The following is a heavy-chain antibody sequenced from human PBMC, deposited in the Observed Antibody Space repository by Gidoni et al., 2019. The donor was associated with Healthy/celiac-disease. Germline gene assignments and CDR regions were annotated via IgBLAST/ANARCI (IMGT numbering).Heavy chain of an antibody. CDR1: GFTFSSYW. D-gene: IGHD3-10*01. CDR3: ARVAMVRGVIYYYYGMDV. J-gene: IGHJ6*02. V-gene: IGHV3-74*01. CDR2: INSDGSST. Sequence: EVQLVESGGGLVQPGGSLRLSCAASGFTFSSYWMHWVRQAPGKGLVWVSRINSDGSSTSYADSVKGRFTISRDNAKNTLYLQMNSLRAEDTAVYYCARVAMVRGVIYYYYGMDVWGQGTTVTVSS.